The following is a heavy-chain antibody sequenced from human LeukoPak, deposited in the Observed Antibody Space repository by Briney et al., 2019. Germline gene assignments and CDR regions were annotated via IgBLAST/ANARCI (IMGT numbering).Heavy chain of an antibody. Sequence: ASVKVSCKASGYTFTGSYMHWVRQAPGQGLEWMGWINPNSGGTNYAQKFQGRVTMTRDTSISTAYMELSRLKSDDPAFYYCAKYYYDSYEGYYFDYWGQGTLVTVSS. CDR3: AKYYYDSYEGYYFDY. J-gene: IGHJ4*02. V-gene: IGHV1-2*02. CDR1: GYTFTGSY. CDR2: INPNSGGT. D-gene: IGHD3-22*01.